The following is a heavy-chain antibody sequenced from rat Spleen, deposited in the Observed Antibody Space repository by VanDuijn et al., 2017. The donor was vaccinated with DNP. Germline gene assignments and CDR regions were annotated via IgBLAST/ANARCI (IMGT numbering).Heavy chain of an antibody. CDR1: GFNFNDYW. J-gene: IGHJ2*01. D-gene: IGHD1-11*01. CDR3: AKGPNFGGWSDYFDY. V-gene: IGHV4-2*01. CDR2: INKDSSTI. Sequence: EVKLVESGGGLVQPGRSLKLSCAASGFNFNDYWMGWVRQAPGKGLDWIGQINKDSSTITYIPSLKDKFTNSRDNAQNTLYLQMNKLGSEDTGIYYCAKGPNFGGWSDYFDYWGQGVMVTVSS.